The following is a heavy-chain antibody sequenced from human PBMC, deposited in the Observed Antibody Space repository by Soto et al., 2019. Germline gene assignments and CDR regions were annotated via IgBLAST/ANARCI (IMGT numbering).Heavy chain of an antibody. CDR2: IIASGGDT. CDR3: AKDAATYRPNWFDP. V-gene: IGHV3-23*01. CDR1: GFTFSNYA. D-gene: IGHD6-25*01. Sequence: GGSLRLSCVASGFTFSNYAMNWVRQAPWKGLEWVSAIIASGGDTYYADSVKGRLTISRDNSKNTLYLQMNSLRAEDTAVYYCAKDAATYRPNWFDPWAQGTLVTVSS. J-gene: IGHJ5*02.